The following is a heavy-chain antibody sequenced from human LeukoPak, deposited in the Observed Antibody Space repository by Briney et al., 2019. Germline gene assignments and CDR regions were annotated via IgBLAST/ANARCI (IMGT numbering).Heavy chain of an antibody. CDR1: GFTFSSYG. Sequence: GRSLRLSCAASGFTFSSYGMHWVRQAPGKGLEWVAVISYDGSNKYYADSVKGRFTISRDNSKNTLYLQMNSLRAEDTAVYYCAKDGSGWYLLSLWGQGTLVTVPS. V-gene: IGHV3-30*18. D-gene: IGHD6-19*01. J-gene: IGHJ4*02. CDR2: ISYDGSNK. CDR3: AKDGSGWYLLSL.